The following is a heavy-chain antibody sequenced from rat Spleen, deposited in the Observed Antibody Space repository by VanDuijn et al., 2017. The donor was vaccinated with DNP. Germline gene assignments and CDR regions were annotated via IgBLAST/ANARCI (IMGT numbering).Heavy chain of an antibody. D-gene: IGHD1-5*01. J-gene: IGHJ2*01. CDR2: IWAGGST. V-gene: IGHV2-72*01. Sequence: QVQMKETGPGLVQTTQTLSVTCTVPGFSLTSNGVGWVRQPLGKGLVWMGTIWAGGSTNYNSAVQSRLSISRDTSKSQVFLKMNSLQPEDTGTYYCARAKDRYNPLDNWGQGVMVTVSS. CDR1: GFSLTSNG. CDR3: ARAKDRYNPLDN.